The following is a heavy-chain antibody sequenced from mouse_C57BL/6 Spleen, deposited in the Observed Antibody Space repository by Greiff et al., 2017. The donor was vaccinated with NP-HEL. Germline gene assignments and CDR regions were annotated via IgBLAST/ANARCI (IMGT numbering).Heavy chain of an antibody. CDR2: IYPGDGDT. V-gene: IGHV1-80*01. Sequence: VQLVESGAELVKPGASVKISCKASGYAFSSYWMNWVKQRPGKGLEWIGQIYPGDGDTNYNGKFKGKATLTADKSSSTAYMQLSSLTSEDSAVYFCARPIYYDYLYFDYWGQGTTLTVSS. J-gene: IGHJ2*01. CDR3: ARPIYYDYLYFDY. CDR1: GYAFSSYW. D-gene: IGHD2-4*01.